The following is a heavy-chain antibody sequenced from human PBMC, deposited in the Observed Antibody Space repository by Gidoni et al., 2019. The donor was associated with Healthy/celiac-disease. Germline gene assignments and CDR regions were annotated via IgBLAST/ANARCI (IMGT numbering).Heavy chain of an antibody. J-gene: IGHJ5*02. CDR3: ARAPFPLSWLNWFDP. Sequence: QVQLVQSGAEVKKPWASVKVSCKASDYTFPSYDINWVRQATGQGLEWMGWMNTTSGNTGYAQKVQGRVTMTRNTSISTAYMELSSLRSEDTAVYYCARAPFPLSWLNWFDPWGQGTLVTVSS. CDR2: MNTTSGNT. V-gene: IGHV1-8*01. CDR1: DYTFPSYD. D-gene: IGHD6-13*01.